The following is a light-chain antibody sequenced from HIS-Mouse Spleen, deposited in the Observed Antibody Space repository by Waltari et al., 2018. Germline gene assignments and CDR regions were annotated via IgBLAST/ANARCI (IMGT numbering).Light chain of an antibody. CDR3: MQALQTPIT. CDR2: LGS. V-gene: IGKV2-28*01. Sequence: DIVMTQSPLSLPFTPGEPASISCRSSHSLLHSNGYNYLDWYLQKPGQSPQLLIYLGSSRASGVPDRFSGSGSGTDFTLKISRVEAEDVGVYYCMQALQTPITFGQGTRLEIK. J-gene: IGKJ5*01. CDR1: HSLLHSNGYNY.